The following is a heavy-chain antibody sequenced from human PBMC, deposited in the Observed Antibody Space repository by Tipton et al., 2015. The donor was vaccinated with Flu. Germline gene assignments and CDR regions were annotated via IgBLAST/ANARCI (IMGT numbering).Heavy chain of an antibody. CDR3: ASDPAGGPACELANYYYYAMDV. J-gene: IGHJ6*02. CDR1: GFTFSSYA. Sequence: QVQLLQSGGGVVQPGRSLRLSCAASGFTFSSYAMHWVRQAPGKGLAWVTVIAYDGSNTYYADSVKGRFTISRDNSKNTLYLQMNSLRAEDTAVYYCASDPAGGPACELANYYYYAMDVWCQGHTVTVSS. CDR2: IAYDGSNT. D-gene: IGHD1-26*01. V-gene: IGHV3-30-3*01.